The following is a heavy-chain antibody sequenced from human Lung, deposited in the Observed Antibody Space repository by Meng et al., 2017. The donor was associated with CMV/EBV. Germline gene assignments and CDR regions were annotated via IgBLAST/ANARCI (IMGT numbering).Heavy chain of an antibody. D-gene: IGHD5-24*01. Sequence: QVQLVQSGSELQQPGASVKVSCRPSGYTFTSYAINWVRQAPGQGPDWMGWIDPNTGNPTYDQGFTGRFVFSLDTSVSTAYLQINSLRADDTAVYYCARDSPLDGYSLLDYWGQGTLVTVPS. CDR2: IDPNTGNP. CDR1: GYTFTSYA. J-gene: IGHJ4*02. V-gene: IGHV7-4-1*02. CDR3: ARDSPLDGYSLLDY.